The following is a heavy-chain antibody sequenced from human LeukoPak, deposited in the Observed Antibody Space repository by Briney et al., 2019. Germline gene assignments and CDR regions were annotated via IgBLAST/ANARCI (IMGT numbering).Heavy chain of an antibody. J-gene: IGHJ4*02. CDR3: ARGGRRSGYQCSGGSCYALDY. D-gene: IGHD2-15*01. CDR2: FDPEDGET. V-gene: IGHV1-24*01. CDR1: GYTLTELS. Sequence: ASVKVSCKVSGYTLTELSMHWVRQAPGKGLEWMGGFDPEDGETIYAQKFQGRVTMTEDTSTDTAYMELSSLRSEDTAVYYCARGGRRSGYQCSGGSCYALDYWGQGTLVTVSS.